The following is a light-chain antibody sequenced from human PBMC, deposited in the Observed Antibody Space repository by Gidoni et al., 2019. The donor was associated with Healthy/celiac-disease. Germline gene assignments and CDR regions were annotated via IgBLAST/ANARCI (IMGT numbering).Light chain of an antibody. V-gene: IGLV1-40*01. CDR1: SSNIGAGYD. Sequence: QSVLTQPPSVSGAPGQRVTISCTGSSSNIGAGYDVHWYQQLPGTAPKLLIYGNSNRPSGVPDRFSGSKSGNSASLAITGLQAEDEADYYCQSYDSSLSGSDGVFGGGTKLTVL. J-gene: IGLJ2*01. CDR3: QSYDSSLSGSDGV. CDR2: GNS.